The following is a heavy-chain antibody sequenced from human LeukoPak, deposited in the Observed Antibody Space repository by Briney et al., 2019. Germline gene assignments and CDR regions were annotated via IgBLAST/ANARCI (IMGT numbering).Heavy chain of an antibody. J-gene: IGHJ4*02. CDR1: GFTFSSYA. V-gene: IGHV3-30*04. CDR2: ISSDGSNK. CDR3: ARVRYYYDSSGLPQY. D-gene: IGHD3-22*01. Sequence: GGSLRLSCAASGFTFSSYAMHWVRQAPGKGLEWVAVISSDGSNKYYADSVKGRFTISRDNSKNTLCLQMNSLRAEDTAVYYCARVRYYYDSSGLPQYWGQGTLVTVSS.